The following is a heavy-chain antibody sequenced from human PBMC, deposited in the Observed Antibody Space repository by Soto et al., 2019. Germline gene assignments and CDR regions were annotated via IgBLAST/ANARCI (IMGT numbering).Heavy chain of an antibody. Sequence: SETLSLTCTVSGGSISSYYWSWIRQPPGKGLEWIGYIYYSGSTNYNPSLKSRVTISVDTSKNQFSLKLSSATAADRAVYYCARPPRYGRGGSCYPLFDYWGQGTLVTVPS. CDR2: IYYSGST. CDR3: ARPPRYGRGGSCYPLFDY. V-gene: IGHV4-59*01. J-gene: IGHJ4*02. D-gene: IGHD2-15*01. CDR1: GGSISSYY.